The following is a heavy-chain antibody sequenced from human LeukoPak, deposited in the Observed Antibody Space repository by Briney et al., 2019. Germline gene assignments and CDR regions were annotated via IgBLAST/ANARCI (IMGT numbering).Heavy chain of an antibody. J-gene: IGHJ4*02. V-gene: IGHV3-23*01. Sequence: GGSLRLSCAATGFSFSNFGMSWVGQVPGQGPEWVSSVSGSGHSTHYADSVQGRFTVSRDNTKNTVYMQMNSLRAEDTAVYYCAKHDYESSDLLSFDHWGQGTLVTVSS. CDR3: AKHDYESSDLLSFDH. D-gene: IGHD3-22*01. CDR1: GFSFSNFG. CDR2: VSGSGHST.